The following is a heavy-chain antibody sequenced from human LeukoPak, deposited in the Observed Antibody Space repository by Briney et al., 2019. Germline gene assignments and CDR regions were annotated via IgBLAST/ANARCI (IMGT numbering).Heavy chain of an antibody. D-gene: IGHD3-22*01. CDR1: GFTVSSNY. Sequence: GSLRLSCAASGFTVSSNYMSWIRQPPGKGLEWIGEINHSGSTNYNPSLKSRVTISVDTSKNQFSLKLSSVTAADTAVYYCARSPPFTYYYDSSGSGYWGQGTLVTVSS. V-gene: IGHV4-34*01. CDR3: ARSPPFTYYYDSSGSGY. J-gene: IGHJ4*02. CDR2: INHSGST.